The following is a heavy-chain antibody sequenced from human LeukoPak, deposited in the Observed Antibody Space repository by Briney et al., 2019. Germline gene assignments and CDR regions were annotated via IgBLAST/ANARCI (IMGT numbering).Heavy chain of an antibody. CDR3: ARGFKDYYDNSAYYYYFDN. D-gene: IGHD3-22*01. J-gene: IGHJ4*02. V-gene: IGHV3-33*01. CDR1: GFTFSSFG. Sequence: GRSLRLSCAASGFTFSSFGMLWVRQAPGKGLEWVAIIWYDGSNKYYSDSVKGRFTISRDNSKNTVYLQMNSLRAEDTAVYYCARGFKDYYDNSAYYYYFDNWGQGTLVTASS. CDR2: IWYDGSNK.